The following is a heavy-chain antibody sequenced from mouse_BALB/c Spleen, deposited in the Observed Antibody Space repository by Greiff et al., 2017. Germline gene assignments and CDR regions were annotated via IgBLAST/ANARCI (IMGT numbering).Heavy chain of an antibody. V-gene: IGHV5-4*02. CDR3: AREGVDG. CDR2: ISDGGSYT. CDR1: GFTFSDYY. J-gene: IGHJ4*01. Sequence: DVHLVESGGGLVKPGGSLKLSCAASGFTFSDYYMYWVRQTPEKRLEWVATISDGGSYTYYPDSVKGRFTISRDNAKNNLYLQMSSLKSEDTAMYYCAREGVDGWGQGTSVTVSS.